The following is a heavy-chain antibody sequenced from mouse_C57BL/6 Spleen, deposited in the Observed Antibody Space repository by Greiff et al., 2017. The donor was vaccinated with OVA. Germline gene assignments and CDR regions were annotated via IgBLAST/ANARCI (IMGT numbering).Heavy chain of an antibody. CDR3: ARWLLRPPTGYFDV. CDR1: GFTFSDYY. D-gene: IGHD2-3*01. Sequence: EVMLVESEGGLVQPGRSMKLSCTASGFTFSDYYMAWVRQVPEKGLEWVANINYDGSSTYYLDSLKSRFIISRDNAKNILYLQMSSLKSEDTATYYCARWLLRPPTGYFDVWGTGTTVTVSS. CDR2: INYDGSST. V-gene: IGHV5-16*01. J-gene: IGHJ1*03.